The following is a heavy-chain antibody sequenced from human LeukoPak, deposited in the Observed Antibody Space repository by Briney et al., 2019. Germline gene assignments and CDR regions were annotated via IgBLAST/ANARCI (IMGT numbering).Heavy chain of an antibody. CDR1: GGSISSGDYY. J-gene: IGHJ6*02. CDR3: ARATWYYGMDV. CDR2: IYYSGST. V-gene: IGHV4-30-4*01. Sequence: SSQTLSLTCTVSGGSISSGDYYWSWIRQPPGKGLEWIGYIYYSGSTYYNPSLKSRVTISVDRSKNQFSLKLSSVTAADTAVYYCARATWYYGMDVWGQGTTVTVSS.